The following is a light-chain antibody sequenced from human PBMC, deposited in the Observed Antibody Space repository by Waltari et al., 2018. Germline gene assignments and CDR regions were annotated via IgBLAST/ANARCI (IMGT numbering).Light chain of an antibody. CDR2: DVS. Sequence: QSALTQPRPVSGSPGPSVPLSCAGTGSDGCDFNSVSWYQHHPGKAPKLVIFDVSKRPSGVPDRFSGSKSGTSASLTVSGLQAEDEADYYCCSYAGIWVFGGGTKLTVL. CDR1: GSDGCDFNS. CDR3: CSYAGIWV. J-gene: IGLJ3*02. V-gene: IGLV2-11*01.